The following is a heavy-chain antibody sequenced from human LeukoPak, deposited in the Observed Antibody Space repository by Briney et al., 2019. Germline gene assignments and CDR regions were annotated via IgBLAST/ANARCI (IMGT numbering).Heavy chain of an antibody. Sequence: SVKASCKASGGTFSSYGISWVRQAPGQGLEWMGGIIPIFGTANYAQKFQGRVTITADESTSTAYMELSSLRSEDTAVYYCARLDEYSSSSRYYGMDVWGQGTTVTVSS. CDR1: GGTFSSYG. CDR3: ARLDEYSSSSRYYGMDV. J-gene: IGHJ6*02. D-gene: IGHD6-6*01. V-gene: IGHV1-69*13. CDR2: IIPIFGTA.